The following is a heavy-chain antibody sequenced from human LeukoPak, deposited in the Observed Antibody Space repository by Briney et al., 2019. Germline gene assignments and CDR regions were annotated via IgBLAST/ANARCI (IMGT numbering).Heavy chain of an antibody. V-gene: IGHV3-20*04. CDR2: INWNGGST. Sequence: GGSLRLSCAASGFTFDDYGMSWVRQAPGKELEWVSGINWNGGSTGYADSVKGRFTISRDNAKNSLYLQMNSLRAEDTALYYCAREYDFWSGYPPRAMDVWGKGTTVTVSS. J-gene: IGHJ6*03. D-gene: IGHD3-3*01. CDR1: GFTFDDYG. CDR3: AREYDFWSGYPPRAMDV.